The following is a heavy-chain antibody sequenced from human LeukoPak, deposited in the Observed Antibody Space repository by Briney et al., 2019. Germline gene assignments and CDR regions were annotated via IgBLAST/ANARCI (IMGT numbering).Heavy chain of an antibody. J-gene: IGHJ4*02. V-gene: IGHV3-23*01. Sequence: GGSLRLSCAASGFNFNKYDMTWARQAPGKGLEWVSTNTDSVKGRFVTSGDNSKDTLYLQMNSLRAEDTALYYCAKGGWLDDLGQGALVTVSS. CDR3: AKGGWLDD. D-gene: IGHD6-19*01. CDR1: GFNFNKYD.